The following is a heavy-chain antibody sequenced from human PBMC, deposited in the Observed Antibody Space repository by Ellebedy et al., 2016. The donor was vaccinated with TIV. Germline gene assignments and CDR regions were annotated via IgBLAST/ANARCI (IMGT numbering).Heavy chain of an antibody. CDR2: INPSSGST. Sequence: AASVKVSCKASGGTFSSYAISWVRQAPGQGLEWMGIINPSSGSTNYAQKLQGRLTMTRDTSTSTVYMELSSLRSEDTAVYYCARARSSGWLHTPDYWGQGLLVTVSS. J-gene: IGHJ4*02. V-gene: IGHV1-46*04. CDR3: ARARSSGWLHTPDY. D-gene: IGHD6-19*01. CDR1: GGTFSSYA.